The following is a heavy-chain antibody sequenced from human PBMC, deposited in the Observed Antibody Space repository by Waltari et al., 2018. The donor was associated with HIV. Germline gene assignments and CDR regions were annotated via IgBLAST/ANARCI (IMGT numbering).Heavy chain of an antibody. CDR2: INHRGST. CDR1: GGSFSGYY. Sequence: QVQLQQWGAGLLKPSETLSLTCAVYGGSFSGYYWSWIRQPPGKGLEWIGEINHRGSTNYNPSLKSRVTRSVDTSKNQCSLKLSSVTAADTAVYYCARNGLTMVVTREDAFDIWGQGTMVTVSS. D-gene: IGHD2-21*02. CDR3: ARNGLTMVVTREDAFDI. J-gene: IGHJ3*02. V-gene: IGHV4-34*01.